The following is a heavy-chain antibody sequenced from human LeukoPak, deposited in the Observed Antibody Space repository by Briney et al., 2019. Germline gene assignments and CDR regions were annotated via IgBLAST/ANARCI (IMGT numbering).Heavy chain of an antibody. Sequence: WASVTVSCKASGYTFTGYYMHWVRQAPGQGLEWMGWINPNSGGTNYAQKFQGRVTMTRDTSISTAYMELSRLRSDDTAVYYCARDRYCSGGSCLTGWFDPWGQGTLVTVSS. D-gene: IGHD2-15*01. J-gene: IGHJ5*02. CDR1: GYTFTGYY. CDR2: INPNSGGT. CDR3: ARDRYCSGGSCLTGWFDP. V-gene: IGHV1-2*02.